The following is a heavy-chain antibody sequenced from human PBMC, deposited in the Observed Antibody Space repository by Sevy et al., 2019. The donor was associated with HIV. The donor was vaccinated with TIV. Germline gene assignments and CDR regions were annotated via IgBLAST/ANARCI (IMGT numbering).Heavy chain of an antibody. CDR2: IYGGGST. D-gene: IGHD3-22*01. CDR3: ARGNYYDSSGPPGSSFDS. V-gene: IGHV3-66*01. Sequence: GGSLRLSCAASGFTVSSNYMNWVRQAPGKGLEWVSVIYGGGSTYYGDSVKGRFTISRDNSKNTLYVQMNSLRAEDTAVYYCARGNYYDSSGPPGSSFDSWGQGTLVTISS. CDR1: GFTVSSNY. J-gene: IGHJ4*02.